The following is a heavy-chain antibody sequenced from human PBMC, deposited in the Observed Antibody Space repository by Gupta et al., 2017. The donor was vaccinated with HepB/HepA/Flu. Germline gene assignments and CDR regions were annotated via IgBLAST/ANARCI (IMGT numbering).Heavy chain of an antibody. CDR2: IKSKTDGGTT. CDR3: TTEAKSVVYRGKIAVADQLGGMDV. J-gene: IGHJ6*02. D-gene: IGHD6-19*01. Sequence: GKGLEWVGRIKSKTDGGTTDYAAPVKGRFTISRDDSKNTLYLQMNSLKTEDTAVYYCTTEAKSVVYRGKIAVADQLGGMDVWGQGTTVTVSS. V-gene: IGHV3-15*01.